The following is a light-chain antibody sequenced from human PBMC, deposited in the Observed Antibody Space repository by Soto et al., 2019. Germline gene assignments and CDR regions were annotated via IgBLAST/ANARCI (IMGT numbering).Light chain of an antibody. CDR1: GLNIGAGYD. Sequence: QSVLTQPPSVSGALGQRVTISCTGSGLNIGAGYDVHWYQQLPGTAPKVVIYGNKIRPSGVPDRFSGSKSGTSASLAITGLQAEDEAEYYCQSYDNNVSGWVFGGGTKLTVL. V-gene: IGLV1-40*01. CDR2: GNK. CDR3: QSYDNNVSGWV. J-gene: IGLJ3*02.